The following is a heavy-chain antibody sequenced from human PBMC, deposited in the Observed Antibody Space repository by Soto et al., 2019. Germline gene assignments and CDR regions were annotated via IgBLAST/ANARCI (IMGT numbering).Heavy chain of an antibody. D-gene: IGHD2-21*02. CDR3: AREETAWPLAYGLDV. J-gene: IGHJ6*02. CDR1: GFTFSSYS. V-gene: IGHV3-21*01. CDR2: ITRNSDI. Sequence: GGSLRLSCAASGFTFSSYSMHWVRQAPGKGLEWVSAITRNSDIYYADSVKGRFTISRDNAQSSVSLQMDSLRAEDTAVYYCAREETAWPLAYGLDVWGQGTTVTVSS.